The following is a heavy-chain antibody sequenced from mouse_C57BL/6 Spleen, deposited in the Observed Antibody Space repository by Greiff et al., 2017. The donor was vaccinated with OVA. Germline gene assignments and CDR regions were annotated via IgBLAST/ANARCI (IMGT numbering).Heavy chain of an antibody. Sequence: DVMLVESGGGLVKPGGSLKLSCAASGFTFSDYGMHWVRQAPEKGLEWVAYISSGSSTIYYADTVKGRFTISRDNAKNTLFLQMTSLRSEDTAMYYCASDYYRGAMDYWGQGTSVTVSS. V-gene: IGHV5-17*01. CDR1: GFTFSDYG. CDR3: ASDYYRGAMDY. J-gene: IGHJ4*01. CDR2: ISSGSSTI. D-gene: IGHD2-12*01.